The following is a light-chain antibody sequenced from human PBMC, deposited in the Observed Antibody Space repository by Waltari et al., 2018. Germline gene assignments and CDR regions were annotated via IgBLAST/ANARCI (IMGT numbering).Light chain of an antibody. CDR2: DVT. CDR3: CSYAGRYTHVV. Sequence: QSALTQPRSVSGSPGQSVTISCTGTSSDVGAYAYVSWYPHHPGKAPKLMICDVTKRPSGVPDRFSGSKSGNTASLTISGLQAEDEAYYYCCSYAGRYTHVVFGGGTKLTVL. CDR1: SSDVGAYAY. V-gene: IGLV2-11*01. J-gene: IGLJ2*01.